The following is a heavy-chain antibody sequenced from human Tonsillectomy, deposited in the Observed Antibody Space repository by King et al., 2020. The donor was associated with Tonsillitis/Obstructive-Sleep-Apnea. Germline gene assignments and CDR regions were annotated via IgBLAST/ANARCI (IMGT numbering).Heavy chain of an antibody. CDR3: ARVRSYNWIVLNWFDP. CDR2: IYYSGYT. Sequence: VQLQESGPGLVKPSETLSLSCTVSGGSISNYYWNWIRQPPGKGLEWIGYIYYSGYTSYNPSLRSRVTISVDTSKNQFSLKLTSVTAADTAVYYCARVRSYNWIVLNWFDPWGQGSLVTVSS. V-gene: IGHV4-59*01. CDR1: GGSISNYY. J-gene: IGHJ5*02. D-gene: IGHD1-1*01.